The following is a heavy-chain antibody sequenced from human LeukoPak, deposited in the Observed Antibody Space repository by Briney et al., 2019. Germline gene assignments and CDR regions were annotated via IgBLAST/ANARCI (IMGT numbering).Heavy chain of an antibody. J-gene: IGHJ6*02. V-gene: IGHV3-7*01. D-gene: IGHD4-17*01. CDR2: IKQDGSEK. CDR1: GFTFSSYW. CDR3: ARDRGYGDYNYYYGMDV. Sequence: GGSLRLSCAASGFTFSSYWMSWVRQAPGKGLEWVANIKQDGSEKYYVDSVKGRFTISRDNAKNSLYLQMSSLRAEDTAVYYCARDRGYGDYNYYYGMDVWGQGTTVTVSS.